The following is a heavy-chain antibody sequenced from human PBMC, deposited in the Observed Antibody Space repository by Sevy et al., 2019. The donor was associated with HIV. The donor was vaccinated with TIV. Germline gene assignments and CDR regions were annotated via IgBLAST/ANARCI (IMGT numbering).Heavy chain of an antibody. J-gene: IGHJ4*02. V-gene: IGHV4-59*08. D-gene: IGHD1-26*01. Sequence: SETLSLTCTVSGGSITSLYWNWIRQPPGKGLEWIANIYYNGHINYNPSLKSRVTLSLVTSKNQFSLGLNSVTAADTAMYYCAGENAWGRGYSWGQGTLVTVSS. CDR1: GGSITSLY. CDR3: AGENAWGRGYS. CDR2: IYYNGHI.